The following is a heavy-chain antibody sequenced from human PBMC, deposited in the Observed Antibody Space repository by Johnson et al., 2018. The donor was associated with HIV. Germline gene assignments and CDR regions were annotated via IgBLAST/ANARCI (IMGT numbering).Heavy chain of an antibody. D-gene: IGHD3-22*01. CDR1: GFTFDDHG. CDR3: ARGHDYYDSSGYLHAFDI. V-gene: IGHV3-20*04. CDR2: INWNGDNT. J-gene: IGHJ3*02. Sequence: VQLVESGGGVVQPGGSLRLACAASGFTFDDHGMNWVRQVPGKGLEWVSGINWNGDNTGYADSVKGRFIISRDNAKNSLYLQMNSLRAEDTALYYCARGHDYYDSSGYLHAFDIWGQGTVVTVSS.